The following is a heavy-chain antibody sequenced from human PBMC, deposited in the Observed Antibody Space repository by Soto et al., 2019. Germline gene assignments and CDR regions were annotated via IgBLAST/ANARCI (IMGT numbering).Heavy chain of an antibody. CDR3: ARQLAFREQWLVRGAFDI. D-gene: IGHD6-19*01. J-gene: IGHJ3*02. Sequence: SETLSLTCTVSGGSISSSSYYWGWIRQPPGKVREWIGSIYYSGSTYYNPSLKSRVTISVDTSKNQFSLNLNSVTAADTAVYYCARQLAFREQWLVRGAFDIWGQGTMVTVSS. CDR2: IYYSGST. CDR1: GGSISSSSYY. V-gene: IGHV4-39*01.